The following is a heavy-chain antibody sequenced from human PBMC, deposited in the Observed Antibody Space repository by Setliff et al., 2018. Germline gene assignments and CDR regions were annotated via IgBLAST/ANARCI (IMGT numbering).Heavy chain of an antibody. CDR1: GGFTSSFY. D-gene: IGHD3-16*01. V-gene: IGHV4-59*01. Sequence: SETLSLTCTISGGFTSSFYWSWIRQAPGKGLEWIGYVDHSGSTNFSPSLRSRGTISVDTSKTQVSLTLTSVTAADTAVYYCARDYQGGWFDPWGPGTLVTVSS. CDR2: VDHSGST. J-gene: IGHJ5*02. CDR3: ARDYQGGWFDP.